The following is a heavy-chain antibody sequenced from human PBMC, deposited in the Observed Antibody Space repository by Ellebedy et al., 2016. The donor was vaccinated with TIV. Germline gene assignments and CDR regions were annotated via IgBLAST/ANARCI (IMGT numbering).Heavy chain of an antibody. CDR1: GDSVSSNSAA. CDR2: TYYRSRRSN. D-gene: IGHD7-27*01. J-gene: IGHJ4*02. Sequence: SQTLSLTCVIFGDSVSSNSAAWNWLRQSPSRGLEWLGRTYYRSRRSNDYAVSVKGRITVNPDTSKNQFSLQLNSMTPEDTAVYYCARDGPSYYFDYWGQGTLVTVSS. CDR3: ARDGPSYYFDY. V-gene: IGHV6-1*01.